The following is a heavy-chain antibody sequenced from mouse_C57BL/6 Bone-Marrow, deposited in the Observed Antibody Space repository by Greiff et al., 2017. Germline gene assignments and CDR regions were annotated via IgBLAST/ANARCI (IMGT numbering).Heavy chain of an antibody. CDR2: INPYNGGT. D-gene: IGHD1-1*01. V-gene: IGHV1-19*01. CDR3: ARYTTGPLYWYFDV. CDR1: GYTFTDYY. J-gene: IGHJ1*03. Sequence: VQLKESGPVLVKPGASVKMSCKASGYTFTDYYMNWVKQSHGKSLEWIGVINPYNGGTSYNQKFKGKATLTVDKSSSTAYMELNSLTSEDSAVYYCARYTTGPLYWYFDVWGTGTTVTVSS.